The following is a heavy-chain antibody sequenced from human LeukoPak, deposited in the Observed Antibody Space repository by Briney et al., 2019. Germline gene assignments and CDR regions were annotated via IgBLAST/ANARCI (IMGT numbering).Heavy chain of an antibody. V-gene: IGHV3-15*01. Sequence: GGSLRLSCAASGFTFSNAWMSRVRQAPGKGLEWVGRIKSKTDGGTTDYAAPVKGRFTISRDDSKNTLYLQMNSLKTEDTAVYYCTTDVWGIAAAVVYWGQGTLVTVSS. CDR1: GFTFSNAW. D-gene: IGHD6-13*01. J-gene: IGHJ4*02. CDR3: TTDVWGIAAAVVY. CDR2: IKSKTDGGTT.